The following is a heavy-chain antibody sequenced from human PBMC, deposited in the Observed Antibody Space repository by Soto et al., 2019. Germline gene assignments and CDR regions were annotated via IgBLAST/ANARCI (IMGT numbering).Heavy chain of an antibody. D-gene: IGHD6-13*01. V-gene: IGHV1-46*01. J-gene: IGHJ6*02. CDR3: ARDVRLRYSSSQSCGMDV. CDR2: INPSGGST. CDR1: GYTFTSYY. Sequence: GASVKVSCKASGYTFTSYYMHLVRQAPGQGXEWMGIINPSGGSTSYAQKFQGRVTMTRDTSTSTVYMELSSLRSEDTAVYYCARDVRLRYSSSQSCGMDVWGQGTTVTVSS.